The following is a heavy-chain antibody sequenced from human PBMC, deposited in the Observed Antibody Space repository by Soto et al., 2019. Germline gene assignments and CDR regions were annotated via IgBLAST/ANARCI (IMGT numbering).Heavy chain of an antibody. Sequence: SETLSLTCTVSGGSISSGDYYWSWIRQPPGKGLECIGYIYYSGSTYYNPSLKSRGTISVDTSKNQFSLKLSSVTAADTAVYYCARVPFYDSSGRSYYFDYWGQGTLVTVSS. CDR3: ARVPFYDSSGRSYYFDY. J-gene: IGHJ4*02. CDR1: GGSISSGDYY. D-gene: IGHD3-22*01. CDR2: IYYSGST. V-gene: IGHV4-30-4*01.